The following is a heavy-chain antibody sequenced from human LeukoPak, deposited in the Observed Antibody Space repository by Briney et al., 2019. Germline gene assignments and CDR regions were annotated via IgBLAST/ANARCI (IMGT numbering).Heavy chain of an antibody. J-gene: IGHJ4*02. D-gene: IGHD6-13*01. CDR1: GFTLSSYS. CDR2: ISSGGSYI. V-gene: IGHV3-21*01. CDR3: ARDPTVAEAW. Sequence: PGGSLRLSCTASGFTLSSYSMTWVRQAPGKGLEWVSSISSGGSYIYYVDSVKGRFTTSRDNARNSLYLQMNSLRAEDTAVYYCARDPTVAEAWWGQGTLVTVSS.